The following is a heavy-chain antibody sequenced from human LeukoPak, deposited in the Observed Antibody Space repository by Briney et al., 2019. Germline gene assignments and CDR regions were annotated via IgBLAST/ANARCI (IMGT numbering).Heavy chain of an antibody. CDR2: ISHDGSNK. J-gene: IGHJ6*03. D-gene: IGHD2-2*01. Sequence: GGSLRLSCAASRFTFSSYTMNWVRQAPGKGLEWVAVISHDGSNKYYADSVKGRFTISRDNSENTLYLQMNSLRAEDTALYYCARSATPYDYYYMDVWGKGTTVTVSS. V-gene: IGHV3-30*04. CDR1: RFTFSSYT. CDR3: ARSATPYDYYYMDV.